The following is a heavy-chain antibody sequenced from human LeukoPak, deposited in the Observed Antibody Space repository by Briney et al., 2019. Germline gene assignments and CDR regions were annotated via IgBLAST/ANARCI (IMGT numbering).Heavy chain of an antibody. D-gene: IGHD1-14*01. CDR1: GGSISSYY. CDR2: IYYSGNT. Sequence: PSETLSLTCNVSGGSISSYYWSWIRQPPGKGLEWIGYIYYSGNTNYNPSLKSRVTISADTSKNQFSLKLSSVTAADTAMYYCARQRDNALSHFDYWGQGTLVTVSS. V-gene: IGHV4-59*08. CDR3: ARQRDNALSHFDY. J-gene: IGHJ4*02.